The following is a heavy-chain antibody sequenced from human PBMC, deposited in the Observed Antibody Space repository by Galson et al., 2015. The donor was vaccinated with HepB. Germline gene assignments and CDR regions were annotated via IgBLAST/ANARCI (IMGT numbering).Heavy chain of an antibody. J-gene: IGHJ4*02. CDR3: QIGHYFDS. V-gene: IGHV3-11*01. D-gene: IGHD2-21*01. CDR2: ISSNGKGI. Sequence: SLRLSCAAAGFDFNDRYMSWIRQAPGKGLEWISYISSNGKGIYYADSVKGRFTISRDNAKSLLYLQMNSVRAEDTAVYYCQIGHYFDSWGQGTLVIVSS. CDR1: GFDFNDRY.